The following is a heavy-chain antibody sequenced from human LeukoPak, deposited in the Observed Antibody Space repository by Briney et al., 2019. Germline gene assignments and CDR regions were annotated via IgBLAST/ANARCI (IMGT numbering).Heavy chain of an antibody. CDR1: GFPLSSHW. V-gene: IGHV3-7*01. Sequence: GGSLGLSCEVSGFPLSSHWMRWVRQAPGKGLEWVANIKQDGSEIYYVDSVKGRLTISRDNAKNSLYLQMNSLRAEDTAVYYCARLVRGVGGLDVWGQGTTLTVSS. J-gene: IGHJ6*02. CDR3: ARLVRGVGGLDV. CDR2: IKQDGSEI. D-gene: IGHD3-10*01.